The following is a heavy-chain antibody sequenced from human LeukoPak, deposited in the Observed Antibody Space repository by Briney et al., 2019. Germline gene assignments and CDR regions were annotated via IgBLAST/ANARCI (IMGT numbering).Heavy chain of an antibody. V-gene: IGHV1-46*01. CDR3: ARGPSIAADRYYYYYMDV. CDR2: INPSGGST. CDR1: GYTFTSYY. J-gene: IGHJ6*03. D-gene: IGHD6-13*01. Sequence: ASVKVSCKASGYTFTSYYMHWVRQAPGQGLEWMGIINPSGGSTSYAQKFQGRVTMTRDMSTSTVYMELSSLRSEDTAVYYCARGPSIAADRYYYYYMDVWGKGTTVTVSS.